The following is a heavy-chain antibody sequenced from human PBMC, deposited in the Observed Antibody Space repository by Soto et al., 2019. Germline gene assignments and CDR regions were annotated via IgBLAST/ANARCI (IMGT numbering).Heavy chain of an antibody. D-gene: IGHD1-26*01. CDR2: IIPIFGTA. Sequence: SVKVSCKASGGTFSSYAISWVRQAPGQGLEWMGGIIPIFGTANYAQKFQGRVTITADESTSTAYMELSSLRSEDTAVYYCARGEVGARRGSYYYYGMDVWGQGTTVTVSS. J-gene: IGHJ6*02. CDR3: ARGEVGARRGSYYYYGMDV. CDR1: GGTFSSYA. V-gene: IGHV1-69*13.